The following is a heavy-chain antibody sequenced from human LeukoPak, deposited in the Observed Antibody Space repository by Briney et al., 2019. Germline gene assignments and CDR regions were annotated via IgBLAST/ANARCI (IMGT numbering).Heavy chain of an antibody. CDR3: ARADSSGYYYAFDI. J-gene: IGHJ3*02. D-gene: IGHD3-22*01. CDR1: GFTFDDYG. V-gene: IGHV3-20*04. CDR2: VNWNGGST. Sequence: GGSLRLSCAASGFTFDDYGMSWVRQAPGKGLEWVSGVNWNGGSTGYADPVKGRFTISRDNAKNSLYLQMNSLRAEDTALYYCARADSSGYYYAFDIWGQGTMVTVSS.